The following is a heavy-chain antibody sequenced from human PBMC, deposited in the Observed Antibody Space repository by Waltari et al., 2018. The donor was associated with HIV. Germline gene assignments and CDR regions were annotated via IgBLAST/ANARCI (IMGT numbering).Heavy chain of an antibody. CDR1: GGFIRSSSYY. Sequence: QLQLQESGPRLVKTSETLSLTCQVSGGFIRSSSYYWGWIRQPPGKGLEWIANIYYSGSAYYNPSLKSRVTISVDTSKNQFSLKLSSVTVADTAVYYCVRDVEWFQSWGQETLVIVSS. CDR3: VRDVEWFQS. J-gene: IGHJ5*01. V-gene: IGHV4-39*07. CDR2: IYYSGSA. D-gene: IGHD2-15*01.